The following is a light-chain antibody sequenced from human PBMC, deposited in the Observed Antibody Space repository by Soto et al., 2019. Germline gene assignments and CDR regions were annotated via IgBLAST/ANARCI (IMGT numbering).Light chain of an antibody. CDR3: SSYTGSSTPV. J-gene: IGLJ3*02. V-gene: IGLV2-14*01. CDR2: EVS. Sequence: QSALTQPASVSGSPGQSITISCTGTRSDVGGYNYVSWYQHHPGKAPKLRIYEVSNRPSGVSNRFSGSKSGNTASLTISGLQAEDEADYYCSSYTGSSTPVFGGGTKVTVL. CDR1: RSDVGGYNY.